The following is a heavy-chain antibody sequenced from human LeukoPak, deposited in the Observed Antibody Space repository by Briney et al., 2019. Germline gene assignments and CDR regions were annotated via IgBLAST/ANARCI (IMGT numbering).Heavy chain of an antibody. V-gene: IGHV4-30-4*01. CDR1: GCSISSGDYY. CDR2: IYYSGST. Sequence: SETLSLTCTVSGCSISSGDYYWSWIRQPPGKGLEWIGYIYYSGSTYYNPSHKSRVTISVDTSKNECSLKLSSVTAAHPAVYYCARATSDWFDPSSQRTLVTVSS. J-gene: IGHJ5*02. CDR3: ARATSDWFDP.